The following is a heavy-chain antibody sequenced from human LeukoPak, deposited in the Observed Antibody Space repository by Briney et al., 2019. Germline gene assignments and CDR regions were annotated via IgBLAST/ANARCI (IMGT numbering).Heavy chain of an antibody. CDR1: GYSISSDYY. D-gene: IGHD2-2*01. CDR3: ARQWEDIVVVPAAPYYFDY. CDR2: IYHSGST. Sequence: PSETLSLTCIVSGYSISSDYYWGWIRQPPGKGLEWIGNIYHSGSTYYNPSLRSRVTISIDTSKNQFSLKLSSVTAADTAVYYCARQWEDIVVVPAAPYYFDYWGQGTLVTVSS. V-gene: IGHV4-38-2*02. J-gene: IGHJ4*02.